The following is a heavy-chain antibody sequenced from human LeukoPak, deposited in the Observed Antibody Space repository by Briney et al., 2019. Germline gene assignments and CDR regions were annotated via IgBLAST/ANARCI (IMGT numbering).Heavy chain of an antibody. Sequence: GGSLRLSCAASGFTFDDYGMSWVRQAPGKGLEWVSGINWNGGSTGYADSVKGRFTISRDNAKNSLYLQMNSLRAEDTALYYCAREGEYYDSKPSFFDYWGRGTLVTVSS. CDR2: INWNGGST. CDR3: AREGEYYDSKPSFFDY. D-gene: IGHD3-22*01. J-gene: IGHJ4*02. CDR1: GFTFDDYG. V-gene: IGHV3-20*04.